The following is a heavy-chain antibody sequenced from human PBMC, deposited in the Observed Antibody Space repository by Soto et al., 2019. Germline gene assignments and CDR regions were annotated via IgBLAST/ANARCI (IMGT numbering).Heavy chain of an antibody. CDR1: GFAFTTYW. CDR2: INPDGNNK. CDR3: ARSGATATVTDY. Sequence: GGSLRLSCAASGFAFTTYWMSWVRQAPGKGLEWVANINPDGNNKHYVRSAEGRFTISRDNAKNSMYLQMSSLRDDDTAIYYCARSGATATVTDYWGQGTLVTVSS. V-gene: IGHV3-7*01. D-gene: IGHD4-17*01. J-gene: IGHJ4*02.